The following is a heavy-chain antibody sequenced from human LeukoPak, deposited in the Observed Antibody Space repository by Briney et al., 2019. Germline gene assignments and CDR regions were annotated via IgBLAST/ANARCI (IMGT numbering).Heavy chain of an antibody. D-gene: IGHD3-22*01. CDR2: INHSGST. CDR1: GGSFSGYY. CDR3: AREGWDYYDSSGYYCFDY. Sequence: PSETLSLTCAVYGGSFSGYYWSWIRQPPGKGLEWIGEINHSGSTNYNPSLKSRVTISVDTSKNQFSLELSSVTAADTAVYYCAREGWDYYDSSGYYCFDYWGQGTLVTVSS. J-gene: IGHJ4*02. V-gene: IGHV4-34*01.